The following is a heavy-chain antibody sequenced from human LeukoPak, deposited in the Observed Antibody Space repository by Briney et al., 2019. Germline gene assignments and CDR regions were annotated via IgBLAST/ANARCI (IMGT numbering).Heavy chain of an antibody. V-gene: IGHV1-18*01. Sequence: ASVKASCKASGYTFTSYGISWVRQAPGQGLEWMGWISAYNGNTNYAQKLQGRVTMTTDTSTSTAYMELRSLRSDDTAVYYCARDWIVVVPAAINWFDPWGQGTLVTVSS. CDR2: ISAYNGNT. D-gene: IGHD2-2*01. CDR3: ARDWIVVVPAAINWFDP. J-gene: IGHJ5*02. CDR1: GYTFTSYG.